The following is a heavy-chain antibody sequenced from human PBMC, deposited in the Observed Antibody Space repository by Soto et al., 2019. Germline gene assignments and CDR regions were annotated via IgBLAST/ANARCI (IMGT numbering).Heavy chain of an antibody. CDR3: ANNQGGNWNGYDF. CDR2: SDFSGRLT. J-gene: IGHJ4*02. V-gene: IGHV3-23*01. D-gene: IGHD1-1*01. CDR1: GFTSS. Sequence: PGGSLRLSCAASGFTSSMTWVRQAPGKGLEWVSASDFSGRLTYYADSVKGRFTIFRDTSVNTLFLQMNSLRTEDTAVYYCANNQGGNWNGYDFWGQGTLVTVSS.